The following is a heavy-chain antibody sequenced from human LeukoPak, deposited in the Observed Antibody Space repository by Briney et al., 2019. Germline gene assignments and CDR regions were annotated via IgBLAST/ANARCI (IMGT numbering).Heavy chain of an antibody. CDR1: GFTFSRYA. J-gene: IGHJ4*02. V-gene: IGHV3-30-3*01. CDR3: SRGSVGTPPPFDF. D-gene: IGHD2-15*01. Sequence: GGSLRLSCAASGFTFSRYAQHWVRQTPGQGPELEALTSFDGSSQYYADFVTGRFTIPRDNSKKTRFLQVNSLRAEDTAVYFCSRGSVGTPPPFDFWGQGTLVTVSS. CDR2: TSFDGSSQ.